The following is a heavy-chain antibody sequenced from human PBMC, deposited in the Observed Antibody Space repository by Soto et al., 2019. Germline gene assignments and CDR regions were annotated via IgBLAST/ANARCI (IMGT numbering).Heavy chain of an antibody. D-gene: IGHD3-10*01. J-gene: IGHJ5*02. Sequence: SVNVSCKASGGTFSSYAISWVRQAPGQGLEWMGGIIPIFGTANYAQKFQGRVTITADESTSTAYMELSSLRSEDTAVYYCARDSGDRYKIIHWLDPWGQGTLVTVYS. CDR1: GGTFSSYA. V-gene: IGHV1-69*13. CDR3: ARDSGDRYKIIHWLDP. CDR2: IIPIFGTA.